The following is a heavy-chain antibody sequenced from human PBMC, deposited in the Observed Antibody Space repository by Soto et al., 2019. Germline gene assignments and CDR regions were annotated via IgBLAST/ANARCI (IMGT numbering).Heavy chain of an antibody. CDR3: ARGGSIAAALDY. CDR2: ISYDGSNK. CDR1: GFTFSSYG. J-gene: IGHJ4*02. D-gene: IGHD6-13*01. Sequence: GGSLRLSCAASGFTFSSYGMHWVRQAPGKGLEWVAVISYDGSNKYYADSVKGRFTISRDNSKNTLYLQMNSLRSEDTAVYYCARGGSIAAALDYWGQGTLVTVSS. V-gene: IGHV3-30*03.